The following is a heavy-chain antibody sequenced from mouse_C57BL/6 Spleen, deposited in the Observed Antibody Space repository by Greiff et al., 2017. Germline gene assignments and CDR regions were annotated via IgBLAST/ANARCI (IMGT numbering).Heavy chain of an antibody. D-gene: IGHD2-3*01. V-gene: IGHV1-81*01. CDR3: ARTDGYLFAY. CDR2: IYPRSGNT. Sequence: VKLMESGAELARPGASVKLSCKASGYTFTSYCISWVKQRTGQGLEWIGEIYPRSGNTYYNEKFKGKATLTADKSSSTAYMELRSLTSEDSTVYFCARTDGYLFAYWGQGTLVTVSA. CDR1: GYTFTSYC. J-gene: IGHJ3*01.